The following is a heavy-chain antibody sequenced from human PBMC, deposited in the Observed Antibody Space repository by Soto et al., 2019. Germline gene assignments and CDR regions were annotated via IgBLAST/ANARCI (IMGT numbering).Heavy chain of an antibody. J-gene: IGHJ3*02. D-gene: IGHD5-12*01. Sequence: GGSLRLSCAASGFTFSSYSMNWVRQAPGKGLEWVSSISSSSSYIYYADSVKGRFTISRDNAKNSLYLQMNSLRAEDTAVYYCARGGTVANAFDIWGQGTMVTVSS. V-gene: IGHV3-21*01. CDR1: GFTFSSYS. CDR3: ARGGTVANAFDI. CDR2: ISSSSSYI.